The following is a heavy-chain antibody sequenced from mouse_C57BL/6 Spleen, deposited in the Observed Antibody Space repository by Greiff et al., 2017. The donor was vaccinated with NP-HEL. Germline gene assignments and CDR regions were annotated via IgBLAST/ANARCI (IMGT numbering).Heavy chain of an antibody. CDR3: ARDYGSSYEDWYFDV. D-gene: IGHD1-1*01. Sequence: QVQLQQPGAELVRPGTSVKLSCKASGYTFTSYWMHWVKQRPGQGLEWIGVIDPSDSYTNYNQKFKGKATLTVDTSSRTAYMQHSSLTSEDSAVYYCARDYGSSYEDWYFDVWGTGTTVTVSS. J-gene: IGHJ1*03. CDR1: GYTFTSYW. V-gene: IGHV1-59*01. CDR2: IDPSDSYT.